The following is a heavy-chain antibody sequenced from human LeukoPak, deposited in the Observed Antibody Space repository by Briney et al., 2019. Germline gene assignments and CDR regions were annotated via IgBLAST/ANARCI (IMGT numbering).Heavy chain of an antibody. J-gene: IGHJ4*02. CDR3: AREGIAADKFDY. CDR2: INPSGGST. V-gene: IGHV1-46*01. Sequence: ASVKVSCKASGYTFTSYYMHWVRQAPGQGLEWMGIINPSGGSTSYAQKFQGRVTMTRDTSTSTVYMELSSLRSEDTAVCYCAREGIAADKFDYWGQGTLVTVSS. CDR1: GYTFTSYY. D-gene: IGHD6-13*01.